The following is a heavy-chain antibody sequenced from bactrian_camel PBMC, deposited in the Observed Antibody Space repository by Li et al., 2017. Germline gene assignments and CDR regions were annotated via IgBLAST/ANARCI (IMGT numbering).Heavy chain of an antibody. Sequence: HVQLVESGGDSVQAGSSLRLSCKYSGWHYTGYCMAWFRQIPGKERERVAAITTGSGATDYADSVKGRFTISHDNVKNTVILQMNSLKPEDTAMYYCAATMYEKCSSASQWLRVYRNEFYYWGKGTQVTVS. CDR1: GWHYTGYC. D-gene: IGHD1*01. CDR3: AATMYEKCSSASQWLRVYRNEFYY. CDR2: ITTGSGAT. J-gene: IGHJ4*01. V-gene: IGHV3S1*01.